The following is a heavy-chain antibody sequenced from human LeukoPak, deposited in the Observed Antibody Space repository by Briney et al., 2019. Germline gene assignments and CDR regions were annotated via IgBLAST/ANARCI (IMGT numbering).Heavy chain of an antibody. Sequence: GSLRLSCAASGFTVSSNYMSWVRQAPGKGLEWVSVIYSGGSTYYADSVKGRFTISRDNAKNSLYLQMNSLRAEDTAVYYCARENYYYDSSGSDYWGQGTLVTVSS. J-gene: IGHJ4*02. D-gene: IGHD3-22*01. V-gene: IGHV3-53*01. CDR3: ARENYYYDSSGSDY. CDR2: IYSGGST. CDR1: GFTVSSNY.